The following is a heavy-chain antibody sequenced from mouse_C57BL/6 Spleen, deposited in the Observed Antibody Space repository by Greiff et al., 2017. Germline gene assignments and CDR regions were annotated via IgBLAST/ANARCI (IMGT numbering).Heavy chain of an antibody. CDR1: GFTFTDYY. CDR2: IRNKANGYTT. D-gene: IGHD1-1*01. J-gene: IGHJ4*01. CDR3: ARYILLPLYAMDY. Sequence: EVMLVESGGGLVQPGGSLSLSCAASGFTFTDYYMSWVRQPPGKALEWLGFIRNKANGYTTEYSASVKGRFTISRDNSQSILYLQMNALRAEDSATYYCARYILLPLYAMDYGGQGTSVTVSS. V-gene: IGHV7-3*01.